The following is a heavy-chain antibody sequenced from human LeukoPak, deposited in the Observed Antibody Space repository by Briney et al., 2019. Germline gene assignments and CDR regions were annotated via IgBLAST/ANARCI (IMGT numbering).Heavy chain of an antibody. V-gene: IGHV3-23*01. CDR2: ISGSGGST. J-gene: IGHJ6*02. CDR3: AKVVTGYYYYGMDV. Sequence: GGSLRHSCAASGFTFSSYAMSWVRQAPGKGLEWVSAISGSGGSTYYADSVKGRFTISRDNSKNTLYLQMNSLRAEDTAVYYCAKVVTGYYYYGMDVWGQGTTVTVSS. CDR1: GFTFSSYA.